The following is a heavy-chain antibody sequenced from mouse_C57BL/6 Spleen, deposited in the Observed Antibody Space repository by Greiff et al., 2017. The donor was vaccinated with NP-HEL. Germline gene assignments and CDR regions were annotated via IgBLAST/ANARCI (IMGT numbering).Heavy chain of an antibody. CDR1: GYTFTGYW. J-gene: IGHJ4*01. V-gene: IGHV1-9*01. CDR3: ARERAGSDGYYDAMDD. D-gene: IGHD2-3*01. CDR2: ILPGSGST. Sequence: VQLQQSGAELMKPGASVQLSCKATGYTFTGYWIEWVKQRPGHGLEWIGEILPGSGSTNYNEKFQGKATFTADTSSNTAYMQLSSLTTEDSAIYYCARERAGSDGYYDAMDDWGQGTSVTVAS.